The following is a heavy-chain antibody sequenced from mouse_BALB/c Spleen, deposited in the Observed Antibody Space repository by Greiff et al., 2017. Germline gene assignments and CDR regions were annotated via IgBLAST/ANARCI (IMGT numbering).Heavy chain of an antibody. CDR3: AREGDGYPSYWYFDV. CDR2: ISYDGSN. Sequence: EVKLMESGPGLVKPSQSLSLTCSVTGYSITSGYYWNWIRQFPGNKLEWMGYISYDGSNNYNPSLKNRISITRDTSKNQFFLKLNSVTTEDTATYYCAREGDGYPSYWYFDVWGAGTTLTVSS. D-gene: IGHD2-3*01. CDR1: GYSITSGYY. J-gene: IGHJ1*01. V-gene: IGHV3-6*02.